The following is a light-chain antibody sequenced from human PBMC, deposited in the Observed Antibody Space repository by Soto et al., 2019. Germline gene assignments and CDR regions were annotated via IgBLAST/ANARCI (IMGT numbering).Light chain of an antibody. V-gene: IGLV1-40*01. Sequence: QAVVTQPPSVSGAPGQRVTISCTGSSSNIGAGYDVHWYQQLPGTAPKLLIYGNSNRPSGVPDRFSGSKSGTSASLAITGLQAEDAADYYRQSYDSSLSGVVFGGGTKVTVL. CDR2: GNS. CDR3: QSYDSSLSGVV. CDR1: SSNIGAGYD. J-gene: IGLJ2*01.